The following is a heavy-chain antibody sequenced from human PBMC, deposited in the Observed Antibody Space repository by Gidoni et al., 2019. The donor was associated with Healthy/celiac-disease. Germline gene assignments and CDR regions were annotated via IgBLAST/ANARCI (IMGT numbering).Heavy chain of an antibody. CDR1: AYTFTSYG. V-gene: IGHV1-18*01. D-gene: IGHD5-12*01. CDR3: ARVRRHLNRVAFFDY. J-gene: IGHJ4*02. CDR2: ISAYNGNT. Sequence: HVQLVHSGSEVQKPGASVKVSCQASAYTFTSYGISWVRQAPGHGLEWMGWISAYNGNTNYAQKRQGRVTMTTDTSTSTAYMELRSLRSDDADVYYCARVRRHLNRVAFFDYWGQGTLVTVSS.